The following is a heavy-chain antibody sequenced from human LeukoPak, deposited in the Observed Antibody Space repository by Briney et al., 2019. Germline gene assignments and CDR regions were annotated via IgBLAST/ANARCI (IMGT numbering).Heavy chain of an antibody. CDR3: AKDAEYSSSSGNY. Sequence: GGSLRLSCAASGFTFSSYGMHWVRQAPGKGLEWVAFIRYDGSNDYYADSVKGRFTISRDNSKNTLCLQMNSLRAEDTAVYYCAKDAEYSSSSGNYWGQGTLVTVSS. CDR1: GFTFSSYG. D-gene: IGHD6-6*01. J-gene: IGHJ4*02. V-gene: IGHV3-30*02. CDR2: IRYDGSND.